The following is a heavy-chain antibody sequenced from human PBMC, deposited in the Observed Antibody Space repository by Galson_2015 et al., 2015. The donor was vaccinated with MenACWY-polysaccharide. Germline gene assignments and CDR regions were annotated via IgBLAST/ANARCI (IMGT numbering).Heavy chain of an antibody. D-gene: IGHD3-10*01. CDR3: ARVTSVIRGVISN. V-gene: IGHV4-59*01. J-gene: IGHJ4*02. Sequence: TCSVSGDSINAYYLSWIRQPPGKGLEWIGYIYNSGSTNYNPSLESRVTISVDTSKNQFSLKLNSVTAADTAVYYCARVTSVIRGVISNWGQGTLVTVSS. CDR1: GDSINAYY. CDR2: IYNSGST.